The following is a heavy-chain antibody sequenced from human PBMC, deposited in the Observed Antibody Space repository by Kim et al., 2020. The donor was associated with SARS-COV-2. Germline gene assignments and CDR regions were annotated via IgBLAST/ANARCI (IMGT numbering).Heavy chain of an antibody. CDR3: ARGIGVVITQLFY. CDR2: ISYDGSNK. V-gene: IGHV3-30*04. J-gene: IGHJ4*02. D-gene: IGHD3-3*01. CDR1: GFTFSSYA. Sequence: GGSLRLSCAASGFTFSSYAMHWVRQAPGKGLEWVAVISYDGSNKYYADSVKGRFTISRDNSKNTLYLQMNSLRAEDTAVYYCARGIGVVITQLFYWGQGTLVTVSS.